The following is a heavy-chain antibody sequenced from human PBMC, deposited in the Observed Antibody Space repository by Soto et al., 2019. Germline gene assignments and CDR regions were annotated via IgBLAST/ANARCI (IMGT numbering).Heavy chain of an antibody. CDR1: GYSFTSYG. CDR2: ISAYNGNT. J-gene: IGHJ5*02. Sequence: VSCKASGYSFTSYGITWVRQAPGQGLEWMGWISAYNGNTNYAQKLQGRVTMTTDTSTNTAYMELRSLRSDDTAVYYCARDPGIVGATTWFDPWGQGTLVTVSS. D-gene: IGHD1-26*01. V-gene: IGHV1-18*01. CDR3: ARDPGIVGATTWFDP.